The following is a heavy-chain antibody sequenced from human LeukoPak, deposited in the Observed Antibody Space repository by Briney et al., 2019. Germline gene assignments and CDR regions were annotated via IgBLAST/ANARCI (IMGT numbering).Heavy chain of an antibody. CDR2: ISSNGGST. J-gene: IGHJ4*02. CDR3: VKPANGLVSYFDY. D-gene: IGHD3/OR15-3a*01. CDR1: GFTFSSYA. Sequence: GGSLRLSCSASGFTFSSYAMHWVRQAPGKGLEYVSAISSNGGSTYYADSVKGRFTISRDNSKNTLYLQMSSLRAEDTAVCYCVKPANGLVSYFDYWGQGTLVTVSS. V-gene: IGHV3-64D*09.